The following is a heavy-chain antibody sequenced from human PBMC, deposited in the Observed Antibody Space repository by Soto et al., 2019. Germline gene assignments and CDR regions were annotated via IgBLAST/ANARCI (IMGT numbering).Heavy chain of an antibody. D-gene: IGHD6-13*01. CDR3: ERRELVRGVFDY. CDR1: GFTFSSYS. CDR2: ISSSSSYI. Sequence: NPGGSLRLSCAASGFTFSSYSMNWVRQAPGKGLEWVSSISSSSSYIYYADSVKGRFTISRDNAKNSLYLQMNSLRAEDTAVYYCERRELVRGVFDYWGQATLVTVSS. J-gene: IGHJ4*02. V-gene: IGHV3-21*01.